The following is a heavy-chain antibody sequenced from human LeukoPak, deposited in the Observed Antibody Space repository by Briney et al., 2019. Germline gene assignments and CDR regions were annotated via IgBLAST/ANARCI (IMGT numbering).Heavy chain of an antibody. CDR3: ARQSSGSYYGWFDP. J-gene: IGHJ5*02. CDR1: GGSISSGSYS. V-gene: IGHV4-30-2*01. D-gene: IGHD1-26*01. Sequence: SETLSLTCAVSGGSISSGSYSWSWIRQPPGKGLEWIGYIYHSGSTYYNPSLKSRVTISVDTSKNQFSLKLSSVTAADTAVYYCARQSSGSYYGWFDPWGQGTLVTVSS. CDR2: IYHSGST.